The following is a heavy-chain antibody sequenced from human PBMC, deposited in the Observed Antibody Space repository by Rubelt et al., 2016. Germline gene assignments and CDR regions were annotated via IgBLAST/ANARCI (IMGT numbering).Heavy chain of an antibody. CDR1: GGSISSYY. D-gene: IGHD3-22*01. Sequence: QVQLQESGPGLVKPSETLSLTCTVSGGSISSYYWSWIRQPPGKGLEWIGYISYSGNTFYNPSLRSLVTFAVDTSKNQWSLKLSSVRAADTAVYYCAREEGPYDSSGYYYDWGQGTLVTVSS. V-gene: IGHV4-59*12. J-gene: IGHJ4*02. CDR2: ISYSGNT. CDR3: AREEGPYDSSGYYYD.